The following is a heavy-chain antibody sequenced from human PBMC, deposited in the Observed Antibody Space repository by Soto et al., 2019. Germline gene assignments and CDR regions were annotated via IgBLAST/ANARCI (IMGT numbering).Heavy chain of an antibody. CDR3: GRGGAVAGTE. Sequence: QVQLVQSGAEAEKPGASVKVSCKASGYTFTAYYVHWVRQAPGQGLEWMGWSNPNSGGTNSAHKFQGRVTMTRDTSISTAYMELSRLRSDDTAVYYCGRGGAVAGTEWGQGTLVTVSS. CDR2: SNPNSGGT. J-gene: IGHJ4*02. D-gene: IGHD6-19*01. V-gene: IGHV1-2*02. CDR1: GYTFTAYY.